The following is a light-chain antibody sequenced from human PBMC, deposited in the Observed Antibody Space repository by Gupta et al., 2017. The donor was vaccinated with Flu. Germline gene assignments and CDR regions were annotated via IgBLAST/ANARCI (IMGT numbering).Light chain of an antibody. CDR1: QSISSY. V-gene: IGKV1-39*01. J-gene: IGKJ2*01. CDR2: AAS. CDR3: QQSYSTPQYT. Sequence: SSLSASVGARVTITCRASQSISSYLNWYQQKLGKAPKLLIYAASSLQSVVPSRFSGSGSGTDFTLTISSLQPEDFATYYCQQSYSTPQYTFGQGTKLEIK.